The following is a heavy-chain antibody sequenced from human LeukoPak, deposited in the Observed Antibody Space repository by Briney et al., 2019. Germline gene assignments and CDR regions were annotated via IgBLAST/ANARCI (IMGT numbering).Heavy chain of an antibody. CDR1: GYTFTGYY. J-gene: IGHJ4*02. V-gene: IGHV1-2*04. CDR3: ARDGGEGGQWLVRQFDY. CDR2: INPNSGGT. Sequence: ASVKVSCKASGYTFTGYYMHWVRQAPGQGLEWMGWINPNSGGTNYAQKFQGWVTMTRDTSISTAYMELSRLRSDDTAVYYCARDGGEGGQWLVRQFDYWGQGTLVTVSS. D-gene: IGHD6-19*01.